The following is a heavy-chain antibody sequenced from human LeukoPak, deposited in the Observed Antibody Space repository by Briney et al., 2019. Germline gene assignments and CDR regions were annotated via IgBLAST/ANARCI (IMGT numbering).Heavy chain of an antibody. CDR1: GYTFTVYY. D-gene: IGHD3-9*01. CDR3: ARGDIYFDY. CDR2: INPNSGGT. Sequence: GASVKVSCKTSGYTFTVYYMSWVRQAPGQGLECMGWINPNSGGTNYAQKFQGRVTMTRDTSISTAYMDLTRLTSDDTAVYYCARGDIYFDYWGQGTLVTVSS. J-gene: IGHJ4*02. V-gene: IGHV1-2*02.